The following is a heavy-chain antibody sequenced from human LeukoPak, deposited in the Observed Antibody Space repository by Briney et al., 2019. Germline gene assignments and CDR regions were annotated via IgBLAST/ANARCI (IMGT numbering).Heavy chain of an antibody. J-gene: IGHJ3*02. D-gene: IGHD3-9*01. CDR3: AKGQYYDILTGYYAFDI. Sequence: GGPRRLPFAALDSPFGGNAWGGSPRPQGRGWGGSPAIMGSGGSTYYADSVKGRFTISRDNSKNTLYLQMNSLRAEDTAVYYCAKGQYYDILTGYYAFDIWGQGTMVTVSS. CDR1: DSPFGGNA. V-gene: IGHV3-23*01. CDR2: IMGSGGST.